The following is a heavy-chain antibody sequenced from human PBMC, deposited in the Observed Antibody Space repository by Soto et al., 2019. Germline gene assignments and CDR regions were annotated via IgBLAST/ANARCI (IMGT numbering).Heavy chain of an antibody. D-gene: IGHD1-1*01. V-gene: IGHV3-74*01. CDR1: GFTFSAYW. J-gene: IGHJ4*02. CDR2: ISDDGSTT. CDR3: TRGPRVSSTGTGAH. Sequence: HPGGSLRLSCEVSGFTFSAYWMHWVRQVPGKGLIWVSRISDDGSTTTYADSVKGRFTISRDNAKNTLYLQMNSLRADDTGLYYCTRGPRVSSTGTGAHWGQGTLVTVPS.